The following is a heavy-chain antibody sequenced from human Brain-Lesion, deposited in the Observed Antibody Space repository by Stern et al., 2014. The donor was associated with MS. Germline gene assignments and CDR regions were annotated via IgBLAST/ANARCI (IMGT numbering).Heavy chain of an antibody. CDR2: ISVGTDYI. CDR3: ARVDCSGTNCFYYYYGMDV. V-gene: IGHV3-21*01. CDR1: GFTFNSYS. Sequence: EMQLVESGGGLVKPGGSLRLSCEASGFTFNSYSMNWVRQAPGKGLEWVSSISVGTDYIYYADSVKGRFNISRDNAKNSLFLQMNTLRAEDTGVYYCARVDCSGTNCFYYYYGMDVWGQGTTVTVSS. D-gene: IGHD2-2*01. J-gene: IGHJ6*02.